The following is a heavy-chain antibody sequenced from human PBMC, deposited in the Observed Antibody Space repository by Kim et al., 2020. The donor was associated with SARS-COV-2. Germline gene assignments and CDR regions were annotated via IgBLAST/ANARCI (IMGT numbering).Heavy chain of an antibody. D-gene: IGHD3-3*01. Sequence: GGSLRLSCAASGFTFSSYAMSWVRQAPGKGLVWVSAISGSGGSTYYADSVKGRFTISRDNSKNTLYLQMNSLRAEDTAVYYCAKDKMGRTIYGVVTRGGYNYYMNVWGKGATVTVSS. CDR3: AKDKMGRTIYGVVTRGGYNYYMNV. V-gene: IGHV3-23*01. CDR1: GFTFSSYA. CDR2: ISGSGGST. J-gene: IGHJ6*03.